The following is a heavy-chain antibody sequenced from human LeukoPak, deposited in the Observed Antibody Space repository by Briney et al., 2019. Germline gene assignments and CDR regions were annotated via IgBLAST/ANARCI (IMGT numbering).Heavy chain of an antibody. CDR2: NYYSGST. J-gene: IGHJ4*02. CDR1: GGSIRYYY. V-gene: IGHV4-59*08. D-gene: IGHD1-26*01. CDR3: SRRDGRELPDDY. Sequence: SGTLSLTCTVSGGSIRYYYWSWIRQPPGKGLEWIGYNYYSGSTNYNPSLKSRVTISVDTSKNQFSLTLSSVPAADTAVYYCSRRDGRELPDDYWGQGTLVTVSS.